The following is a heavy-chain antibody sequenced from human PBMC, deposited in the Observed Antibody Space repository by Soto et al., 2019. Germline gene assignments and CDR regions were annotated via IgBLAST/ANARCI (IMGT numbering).Heavy chain of an antibody. J-gene: IGHJ4*02. D-gene: IGHD2-15*01. V-gene: IGHV1-18*01. Sequence: ASVKVSCKASGYTFTSYGFNWVRQAPGQGLEWMGWISAYNGNTKYAQKLQGRVTMTTDTSTSTVYMELRSLRSEDTAVYYCARVYCSGGSCYSIDYWGQGTLVTVSS. CDR3: ARVYCSGGSCYSIDY. CDR2: ISAYNGNT. CDR1: GYTFTSYG.